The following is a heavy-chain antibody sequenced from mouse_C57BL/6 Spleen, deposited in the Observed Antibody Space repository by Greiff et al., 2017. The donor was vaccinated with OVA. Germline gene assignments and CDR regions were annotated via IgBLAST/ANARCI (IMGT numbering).Heavy chain of an antibody. J-gene: IGHJ4*01. V-gene: IGHV1-18*01. CDR2: INPNNGGT. CDR1: GYTFTDYY. CDR3: ARERDAMDY. Sequence: EVQLQQSGPELVKPGASVKIPCKASGYTFTDYYMNWVKQSHGKSLEWIGDINPNNGGTIYNQKFKGKATLTVAKSYSTAYMERRSLTSDDTAVYYCARERDAMDYWGQGTSVTVAS.